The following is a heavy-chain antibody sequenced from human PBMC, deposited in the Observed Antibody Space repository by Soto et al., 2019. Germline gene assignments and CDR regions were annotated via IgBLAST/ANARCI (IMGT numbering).Heavy chain of an antibody. V-gene: IGHV1-69*01. Sequence: QVQLVQSGAEVKKPGSSVRVSCKASGGTLNTNAISWVRQAPGQGLEWMGGIIPIPGTPNYEQKLEGRFTFTADESTNTVFMELNRLISDNTAVYYCAGRSGPPDRPLPTIFHYYYGLTVWGQGTTVTV. D-gene: IGHD3-3*01. CDR2: IIPIPGTP. CDR3: AGRSGPPDRPLPTIFHYYYGLTV. CDR1: GGTLNTNA. J-gene: IGHJ6*02.